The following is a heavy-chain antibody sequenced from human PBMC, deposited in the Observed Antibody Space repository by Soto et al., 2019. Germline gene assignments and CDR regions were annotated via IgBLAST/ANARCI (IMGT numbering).Heavy chain of an antibody. J-gene: IGHJ4*02. CDR1: GDSISSYS. Sequence: PSETPLLTFTVSGDSISSYSWRWIWVPPVPGLEWIGYIYDSGSTNYKPSLKSRLTISVDTSKNQFPLKLSSVTAADTAVYHCARADFYDSSGYYSFYFDYWGQGTLVTDSS. D-gene: IGHD3-22*01. V-gene: IGHV4-59*13. CDR2: IYDSGST. CDR3: ARADFYDSSGYYSFYFDY.